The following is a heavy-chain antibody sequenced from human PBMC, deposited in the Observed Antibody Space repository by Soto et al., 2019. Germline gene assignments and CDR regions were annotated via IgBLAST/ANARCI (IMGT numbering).Heavy chain of an antibody. Sequence: EVQLVESGGGLVQPWGSLRLSCAGSGFTFCSYWMHWVRQAPGKGLVWVSRINFYGSTTNYADFVKGQFTISRDNAKNTVYLQMNSLRAEDTAVYYCARGAGSAYYVDSWGQGTLVTVSS. CDR3: ARGAGSAYYVDS. D-gene: IGHD3-22*01. CDR2: INFYGSTT. V-gene: IGHV3-74*01. J-gene: IGHJ4*02. CDR1: GFTFCSYW.